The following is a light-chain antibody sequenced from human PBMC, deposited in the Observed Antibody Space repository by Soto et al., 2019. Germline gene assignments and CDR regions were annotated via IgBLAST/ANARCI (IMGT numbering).Light chain of an antibody. CDR1: QSISSW. V-gene: IGKV1-5*01. Sequence: DVQMTQSPSTLSASVGDRVTITCRARQSISSWLAWYQQKPGKAPKLLIYDASTLESGVPSRFSGGGSGTEFTLTINNLQPDDLATYICQQYKSYSTFGRGTKVDIK. CDR3: QQYKSYST. J-gene: IGKJ1*01. CDR2: DAS.